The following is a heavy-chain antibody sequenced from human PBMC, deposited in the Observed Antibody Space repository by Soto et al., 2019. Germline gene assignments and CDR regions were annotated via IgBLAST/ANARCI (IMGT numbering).Heavy chain of an antibody. J-gene: IGHJ6*02. CDR2: IYSGGST. CDR1: GFTVSSNY. V-gene: IGHV3-53*01. CDR3: ASFYRGPPFQYGMDF. D-gene: IGHD3-10*01. Sequence: PGGSLRLSCAASGFTVSSNYMSWVRQAPGKGLEWVSVIYSGGSTYYADSVKGRFTISRDNSKNTLYLQMNSLRAEDTAVYYCASFYRGPPFQYGMDFWGQATTVTVSS.